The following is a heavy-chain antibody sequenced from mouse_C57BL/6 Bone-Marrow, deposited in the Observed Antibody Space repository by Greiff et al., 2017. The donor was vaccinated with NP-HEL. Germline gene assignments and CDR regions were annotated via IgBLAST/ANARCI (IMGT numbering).Heavy chain of an antibody. CDR1: GYTFTSYW. D-gene: IGHD2-4*01. V-gene: IGHV1-61*01. J-gene: IGHJ4*01. Sequence: VQLQQPGAELVRPGSSVKLSCKASGYTFTSYWMDWVKQRPGQGLEWIGNIYPSDSETHYNQKFKDKATLTVDKSSSTAYMQLSSLTSEDSAVYYCASRLRRDYYAMDYWGQGTSVTVSS. CDR2: IYPSDSET. CDR3: ASRLRRDYYAMDY.